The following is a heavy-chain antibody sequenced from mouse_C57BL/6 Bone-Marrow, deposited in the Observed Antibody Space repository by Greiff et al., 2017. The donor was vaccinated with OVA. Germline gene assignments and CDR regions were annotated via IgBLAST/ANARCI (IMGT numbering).Heavy chain of an antibody. Sequence: VQLQQSGPELVKPGASVKISCKASGYSFTDYNMNWVKQSNGKSLEWIGVIKPNYGTTSYNQKFKGKATLTVDQSSSTAYMQLNSLTSEDSAVYYCAIVYYSNYPYAMDYWGQGTSVTVSS. CDR3: AIVYYSNYPYAMDY. D-gene: IGHD2-5*01. V-gene: IGHV1-39*01. CDR1: GYSFTDYN. J-gene: IGHJ4*01. CDR2: IKPNYGTT.